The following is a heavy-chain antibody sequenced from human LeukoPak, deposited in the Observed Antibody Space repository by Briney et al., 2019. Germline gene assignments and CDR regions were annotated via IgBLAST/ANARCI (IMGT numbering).Heavy chain of an antibody. Sequence: ASVNVSCKASGGTFNSYAISWLRQAPGQALEGMGGIIPIFGTANYAQKFQGRVTITADESTSTAYMELSSLRSEDTAVYYCARFPLYYCSSTSCDNYSPRRYGMDVWGQGTTVTVSS. CDR2: IIPIFGTA. V-gene: IGHV1-69*01. D-gene: IGHD2-2*01. J-gene: IGHJ6*02. CDR1: GGTFNSYA. CDR3: ARFPLYYCSSTSCDNYSPRRYGMDV.